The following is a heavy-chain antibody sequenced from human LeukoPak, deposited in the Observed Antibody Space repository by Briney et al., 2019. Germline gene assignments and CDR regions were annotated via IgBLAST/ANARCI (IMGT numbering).Heavy chain of an antibody. CDR2: INHSGST. Sequence: PSETLSLTCAVYGDSFSGYYWIWIRQPPGKGLEWIGEINHSGSTNYNPSLKSRVTISVDTFKNQFSLKLSSVTAADTAVYYCARSKRWFGGRPGDYWGQGTLVTVSS. V-gene: IGHV4-34*01. D-gene: IGHD3-10*01. J-gene: IGHJ4*02. CDR3: ARSKRWFGGRPGDY. CDR1: GDSFSGYY.